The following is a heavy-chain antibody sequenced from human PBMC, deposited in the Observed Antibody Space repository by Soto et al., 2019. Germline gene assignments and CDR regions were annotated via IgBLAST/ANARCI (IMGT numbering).Heavy chain of an antibody. V-gene: IGHV1-18*01. J-gene: IGHJ5*02. CDR2: ISPYDDSK. Sequence: ASVKVSCKASGYTFIRYGITWVRQAPGQGFEWMGWISPYDDSKIYAQKLKGRVTMTADESKNTDYKELSSLRSEDTSLYYCARDRGPSSGYYPYWFDPWGQGTLVTVSS. D-gene: IGHD3-22*01. CDR3: ARDRGPSSGYYPYWFDP. CDR1: GYTFIRYG.